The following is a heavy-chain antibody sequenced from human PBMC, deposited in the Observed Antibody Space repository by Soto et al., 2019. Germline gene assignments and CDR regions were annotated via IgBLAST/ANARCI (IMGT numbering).Heavy chain of an antibody. V-gene: IGHV3-30*18. CDR3: AKVPGYCTNGVCSYYYYYGMDV. D-gene: IGHD2-8*01. CDR2: ISYDGSNK. CDR1: GFTFSSYG. Sequence: GGSLRLSCAASGFTFSSYGMHWVRQAPGKGLEWVAVISYDGSNKYYADSVKGRFTISRDNSKNTLYLQMNSLRAEDTAVYYCAKVPGYCTNGVCSYYYYYGMDVWGQGTTVTVSS. J-gene: IGHJ6*02.